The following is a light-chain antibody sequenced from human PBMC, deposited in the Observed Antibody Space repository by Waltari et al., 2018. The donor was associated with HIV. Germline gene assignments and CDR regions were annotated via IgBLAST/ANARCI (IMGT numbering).Light chain of an antibody. V-gene: IGLV1-40*01. Sequence: QSVLTQSPSVSGAPGRSVIITCAGNSSNIGAPYDVHWYQQLQGAAPKLLISVNTNRPPAVGDRLSCSKSGTSASLAITGLQAGDEADYYCQSYDSGLRASVFGGGTKLTVL. CDR2: VNT. CDR1: SSNIGAPYD. J-gene: IGLJ3*02. CDR3: QSYDSGLRASV.